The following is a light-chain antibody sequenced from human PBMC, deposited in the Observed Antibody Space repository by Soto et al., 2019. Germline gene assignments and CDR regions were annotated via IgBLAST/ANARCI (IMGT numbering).Light chain of an antibody. J-gene: IGLJ1*01. Sequence: QSVLTQPPSASGSPGQSVTISCTGTKNDVGFYDFVSWYQHHPGKAPRLIIYEVVQRPSGVPDRFSGSKSGSTASLTVSGLQAADEADYFCKSYAGSNTYVFGSGTKVTV. CDR3: KSYAGSNTYV. V-gene: IGLV2-8*01. CDR1: KNDVGFYDF. CDR2: EVV.